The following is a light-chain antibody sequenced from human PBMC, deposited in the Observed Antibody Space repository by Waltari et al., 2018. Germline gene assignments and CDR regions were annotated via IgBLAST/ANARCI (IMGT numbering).Light chain of an antibody. Sequence: EIVLTQSPATLSLSPGARATLPCRASQTVRSYLAWYQQRPGQTPRLLIFDASSRATGISAKFSGSGSGTDFTLTVSNLEPEDFAVYYCQQRSNWPYTFGQGTRVEIK. CDR2: DAS. CDR3: QQRSNWPYT. J-gene: IGKJ2*01. V-gene: IGKV3-11*01. CDR1: QTVRSY.